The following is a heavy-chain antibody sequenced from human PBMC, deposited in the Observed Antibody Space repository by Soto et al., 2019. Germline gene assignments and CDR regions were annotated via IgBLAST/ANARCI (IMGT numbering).Heavy chain of an antibody. CDR3: ARGKQIAAAGNFDY. J-gene: IGHJ4*02. CDR2: SALTMVT. CDR1: VTPLPAMV. Sequence: ASVRSPARLLVTPLPAMVSAGCDRPLDKGLSGWDGSALTMVTQTMHRSSMGRVTMTTDTSTSTAYMELRSLRSDDTAVYYCARGKQIAAAGNFDYWGQGTLVTVSS. D-gene: IGHD6-13*01. V-gene: IGHV1-18*01.